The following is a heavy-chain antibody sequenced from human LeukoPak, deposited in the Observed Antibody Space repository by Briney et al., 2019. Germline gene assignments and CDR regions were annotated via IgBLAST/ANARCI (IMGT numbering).Heavy chain of an antibody. CDR3: GKGRPSIQLWFLDY. D-gene: IGHD5-18*01. J-gene: IGHJ4*02. CDR2: ISWDGGST. CDR1: GFTFDDYT. Sequence: GGSLRLSCAASGFTFDDYTMHWVRQAPGKDLEWVSLISWDGGSTYYADSVKGRFTISRDNSKNSLYLQMNSLRTEDTALYYCGKGRPSIQLWFLDYWGQGTLVTVSS. V-gene: IGHV3-43*01.